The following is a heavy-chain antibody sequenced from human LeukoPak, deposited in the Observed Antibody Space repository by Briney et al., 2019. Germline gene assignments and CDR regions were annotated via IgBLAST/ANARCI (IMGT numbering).Heavy chain of an antibody. J-gene: IGHJ4*02. V-gene: IGHV1-46*01. CDR1: GYTFTSYY. Sequence: ASVKVSCKASGYTFTSYYMHWVRQAPGQGLEWMGIINPSGGSTSYAQKFQGRVTMTRDTSTSTVYMELSSLRSEDTAVYYCARAALGSYGDYVGSYIDYWGQGTLVTFSS. CDR3: ARAALGSYGDYVGSYIDY. D-gene: IGHD4-17*01. CDR2: INPSGGST.